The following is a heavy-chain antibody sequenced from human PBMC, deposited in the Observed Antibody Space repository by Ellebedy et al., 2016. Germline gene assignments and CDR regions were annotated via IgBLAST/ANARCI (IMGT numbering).Heavy chain of an antibody. Sequence: GESLKISCAASGFTFSDYAMSWVRQAPGKGLEWVSAITGSGGSTYYADSVKGRFTISRDNSENTLYLQMKSLRADDTAKYYCAKGKRGGADLDYWGQGTLVTVSS. D-gene: IGHD4/OR15-4a*01. CDR1: GFTFSDYA. V-gene: IGHV3-23*01. CDR3: AKGKRGGADLDY. CDR2: ITGSGGST. J-gene: IGHJ4*02.